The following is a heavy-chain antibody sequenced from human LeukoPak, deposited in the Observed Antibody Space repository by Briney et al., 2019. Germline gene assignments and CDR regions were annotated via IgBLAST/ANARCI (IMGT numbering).Heavy chain of an antibody. V-gene: IGHV3-23*01. J-gene: IGHJ4*02. CDR1: GFTFSDYY. D-gene: IGHD5-12*01. CDR2: ISPGGGPT. CDR3: AKDGAWLRFDD. Sequence: GGSLRLSCAASGFTFSDYYMSWIRQAPGKGLEWVSGISPGGGPTYYADSVRGRFTISRDDSKNTLYLQMKNLRAEDTAVYYCAKDGAWLRFDDWGQGILVTVSS.